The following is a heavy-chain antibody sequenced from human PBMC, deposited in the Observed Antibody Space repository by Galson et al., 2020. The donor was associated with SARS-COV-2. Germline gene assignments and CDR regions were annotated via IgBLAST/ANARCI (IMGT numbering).Heavy chain of an antibody. V-gene: IGHV1-69*01. CDR1: GGTFSSYA. Sequence: KISCKASGGTFSSYAISWVRQAPGQGLEWVGGIIPIFGTANYALKFQGRVTITADESTSTAYMELSSLRSEDTAVYYFARALKLELLSHIKYGMDVWGQGTTVTVSS. D-gene: IGHD1-26*01. J-gene: IGHJ6*02. CDR3: ARALKLELLSHIKYGMDV. CDR2: IIPIFGTA.